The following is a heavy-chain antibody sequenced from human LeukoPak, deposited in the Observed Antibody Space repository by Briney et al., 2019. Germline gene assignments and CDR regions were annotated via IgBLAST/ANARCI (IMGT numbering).Heavy chain of an antibody. V-gene: IGHV4-34*01. CDR3: ARGRRPTLILNRFDP. D-gene: IGHD2-8*01. CDR1: GGSFSGYY. CDR2: INHSGST. J-gene: IGHJ5*02. Sequence: SETLSLTCAVYGGSFSGYYWSWIRQPPGKGLEWIGEINHSGSTNYNPSLKSRVTISVDTSKNQFSLKLSSVTAADTAVCYCARGRRPTLILNRFDPWGQGTLVTVSS.